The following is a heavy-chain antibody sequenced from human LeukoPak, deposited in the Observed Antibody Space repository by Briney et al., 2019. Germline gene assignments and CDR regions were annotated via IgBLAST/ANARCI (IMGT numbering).Heavy chain of an antibody. D-gene: IGHD3-3*01. CDR1: GFTFSDYY. V-gene: IGHV3-11*04. CDR3: ARDERYYDFWSGRD. J-gene: IGHJ4*02. Sequence: GGSLRLSCAASGFTFSDYYMSWMRQAPGKGLEWVSFISSSGSAEYYADSVKGRFTISRDNAKNLLYLQMSSLTAEDTAVYYCARDERYYDFWSGRDWGQGTLVTASS. CDR2: ISSSGSAE.